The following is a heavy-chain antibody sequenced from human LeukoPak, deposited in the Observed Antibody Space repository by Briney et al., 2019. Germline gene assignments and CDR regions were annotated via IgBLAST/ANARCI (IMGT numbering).Heavy chain of an antibody. D-gene: IGHD6-13*01. Sequence: GGSLRLSCAASGFSFSIYRMNWVRQAPGKGLEWVAFIRYDGSNKYYADSVKGRFTISRDNSKDTLYLQMNSLRAEDTAVYYCAKDSLRYSSSWSPLFDYWGQGTLVTVSS. J-gene: IGHJ4*02. CDR1: GFSFSIYR. CDR2: IRYDGSNK. V-gene: IGHV3-30*02. CDR3: AKDSLRYSSSWSPLFDY.